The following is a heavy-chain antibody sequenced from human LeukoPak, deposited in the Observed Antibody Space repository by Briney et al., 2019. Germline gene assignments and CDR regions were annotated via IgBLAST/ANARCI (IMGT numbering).Heavy chain of an antibody. D-gene: IGHD3-10*01. J-gene: IGHJ6*04. Sequence: SETLSLTCAVYGGSFSGYYWSWLRQPPGKGLEWIGEINHSGSPNYNPSLKSRVTISVDTSKNQFSLKLSSVTAADTAVYYCARRGAASPRYYYGSGSYPGESYYYGMDVWGKGTTVTVSS. V-gene: IGHV4-34*01. CDR2: INHSGSP. CDR1: GGSFSGYY. CDR3: ARRGAASPRYYYGSGSYPGESYYYGMDV.